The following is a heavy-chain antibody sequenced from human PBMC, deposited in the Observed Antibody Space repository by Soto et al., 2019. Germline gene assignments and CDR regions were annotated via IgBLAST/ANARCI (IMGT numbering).Heavy chain of an antibody. J-gene: IGHJ2*01. Sequence: QVQLVESGGGVVQPGRSLRVSCAASGFSFNTYGMHWVRQAPGKGLEWVAVISNDGIFKYKADSVKGRFTISRDNSKNTLYLQMNSLRVEDTAVYYCAKDWYHESSGYYPSSGWYFDLWGRGTLVTVSS. CDR1: GFSFNTYG. CDR2: ISNDGIFK. CDR3: AKDWYHESSGYYPSSGWYFDL. D-gene: IGHD3-22*01. V-gene: IGHV3-30*18.